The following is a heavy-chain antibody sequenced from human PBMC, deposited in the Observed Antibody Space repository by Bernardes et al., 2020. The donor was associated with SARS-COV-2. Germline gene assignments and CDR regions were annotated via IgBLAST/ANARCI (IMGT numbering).Heavy chain of an antibody. CDR3: VKDSLAYYHGSGSYYNH. J-gene: IGHJ4*02. V-gene: IGHV3-43*01. D-gene: IGHD3-10*01. Sequence: GVLSLSCARSGFTLDDYSMYWVRHTPGQRLECVSLINWDATSTYYSDSVKGRFIISRDNSKNSLYLQMNSLRTEDTALYYCVKDSLAYYHGSGSYYNHWGQGTLVTVSS. CDR1: GFTLDDYS. CDR2: INWDATST.